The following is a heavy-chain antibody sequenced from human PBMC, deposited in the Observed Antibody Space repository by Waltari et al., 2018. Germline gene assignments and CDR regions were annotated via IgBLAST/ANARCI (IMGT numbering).Heavy chain of an antibody. J-gene: IGHJ4*02. CDR1: GGSFSGYY. CDR2: INHSGST. D-gene: IGHD3-3*01. CDR3: ARGHGYYDFWSGYYRGSSYFDY. V-gene: IGHV4-34*01. Sequence: QVQLQQWGAGLLKPSETLSLTCAVYGGSFSGYYWSWIRQPPGQGLEWIGEINHSGSTNYNPSLKSRVTISVDTSKNQFSLKLSSVTAADTAVYYCARGHGYYDFWSGYYRGSSYFDYWGQGTLVTVSS.